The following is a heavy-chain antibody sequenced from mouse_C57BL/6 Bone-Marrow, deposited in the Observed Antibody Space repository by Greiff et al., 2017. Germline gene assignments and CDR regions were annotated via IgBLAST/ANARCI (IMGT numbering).Heavy chain of an antibody. V-gene: IGHV3-1*01. D-gene: IGHD1-1*01. J-gene: IGHJ3*01. CDR2: ISYSGST. CDR1: GYSITSGYD. CDR3: ASTPYYYGSSPSWFAY. Sequence: EVKLQESGPGMVKPSQSLSLTCTVTGYSITSGYDWHWIRHFPGNKLEWMGYISYSGSTNYNPSLKSRISITHDTSKNHFFLKLNSVTTEDTATYYCASTPYYYGSSPSWFAYWGQGTLVTVSA.